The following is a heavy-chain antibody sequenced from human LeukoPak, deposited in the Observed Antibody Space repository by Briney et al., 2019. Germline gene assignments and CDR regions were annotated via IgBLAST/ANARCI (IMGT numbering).Heavy chain of an antibody. J-gene: IGHJ6*02. Sequence: TGGSLRLSCAAHEFIFSNYAMSWVRQAPGKGLEWVSAISDSGDRTYYADSVRGRFTISRDSSKNTLYLQLNSLRAEDTAVYYCAAFSHKGVWGQGTTVTVSS. V-gene: IGHV3-23*01. D-gene: IGHD3-3*02. CDR2: ISDSGDRT. CDR1: EFIFSNYA. CDR3: AAFSHKGV.